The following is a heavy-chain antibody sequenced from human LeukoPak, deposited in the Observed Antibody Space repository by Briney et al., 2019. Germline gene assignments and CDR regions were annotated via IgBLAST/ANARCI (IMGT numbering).Heavy chain of an antibody. CDR3: ARVGVQRAGTDYYYYMDV. V-gene: IGHV1-69*05. CDR2: IIPIFGTA. D-gene: IGHD6-13*01. J-gene: IGHJ6*03. Sequence: PVKVSCKASGGTFSSYAISWVRQAPGQGLEWMGRIIPIFGTANYAQKFQGRVTITTDESTSTAYMELSSLRSEDTAVYYCARVGVQRAGTDYYYYMDVWGKGTTVTVSS. CDR1: GGTFSSYA.